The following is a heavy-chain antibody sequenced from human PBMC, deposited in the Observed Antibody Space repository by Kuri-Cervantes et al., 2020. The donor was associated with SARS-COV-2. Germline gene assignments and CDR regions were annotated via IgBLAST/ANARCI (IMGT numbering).Heavy chain of an antibody. CDR1: GYTFTGYY. D-gene: IGHD6-6*01. CDR3: ARDLGSSSQDDY. Sequence: GGSLRLSCKASGYTFTGYYMHWVRQAPGQGLEWMGWVNPNSGGTNYAQKFQGRVTMTRDTSISTACMELSRLRSDDTAVYYCARDLGSSSQDDYWGQGTLVTVSS. CDR2: VNPNSGGT. V-gene: IGHV1-2*02. J-gene: IGHJ4*02.